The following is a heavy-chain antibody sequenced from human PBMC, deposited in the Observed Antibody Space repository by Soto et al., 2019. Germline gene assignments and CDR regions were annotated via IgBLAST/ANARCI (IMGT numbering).Heavy chain of an antibody. J-gene: IGHJ6*02. CDR1: GASVSGQY. CDR2: IIPTGST. D-gene: IGHD3-10*01. Sequence: LSLTCAVSGASVSGQYWSWIRQPPGKGLEWVGEIIPTGSTTYNPSLKSRLSFSLDTSKNHFSLNLSSVSVADTAVYYCARGGITMAWNYYYYGMDVWGQGTTVTVSS. V-gene: IGHV4-34*01. CDR3: ARGGITMAWNYYYYGMDV.